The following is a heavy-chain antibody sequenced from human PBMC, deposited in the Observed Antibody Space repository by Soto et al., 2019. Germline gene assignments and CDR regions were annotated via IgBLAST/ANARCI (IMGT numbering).Heavy chain of an antibody. CDR3: ATLLKYDRSWFDP. V-gene: IGHV4-39*07. D-gene: IGHD3-22*01. CDR1: GGSISSGGYY. Sequence: PSETLSLTCTVSGGSISSGGYYWSWIRQPPGKGLEWIGEINHSGSTNYNPSLKSRVTISVDTSKNQFSLKLSSVTAADTAVYYCATLLKYDRSWFDPWGQGTLVTVSS. J-gene: IGHJ5*02. CDR2: INHSGST.